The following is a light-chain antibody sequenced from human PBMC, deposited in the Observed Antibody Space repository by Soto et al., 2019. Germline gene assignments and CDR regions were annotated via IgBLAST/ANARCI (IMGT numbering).Light chain of an antibody. V-gene: IGLV1-51*01. CDR3: GTWDSSLSPVWV. Sequence: QSVLTQSPSVSAAPGQKVTISCSGSSSNIGNNYVSWYQQLPGTAPKLLIYGNDQRPSEIPDRFSASKSSTSATLDITGLQTGDEADYYCGTWDSSLSPVWVFGGGTKLTVL. J-gene: IGLJ3*02. CDR2: GND. CDR1: SSNIGNNY.